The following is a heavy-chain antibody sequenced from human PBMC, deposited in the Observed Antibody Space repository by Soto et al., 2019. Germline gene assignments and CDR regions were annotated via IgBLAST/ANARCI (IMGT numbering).Heavy chain of an antibody. CDR3: AADFYDSGASFRDCFPMDV. Sequence: SVKVSCKASGFTSLSSAVQWVRQARGQRLAWIGWIVVGSGNTSYAQKFQERVTITRDMSTATAYMEVSGLTPEDTAVYYCAADFYDSGASFRDCFPMDVWGQGTTVTVSS. V-gene: IGHV1-58*01. J-gene: IGHJ6*02. CDR1: GFTSLSSA. CDR2: IVVGSGNT. D-gene: IGHD3-10*01.